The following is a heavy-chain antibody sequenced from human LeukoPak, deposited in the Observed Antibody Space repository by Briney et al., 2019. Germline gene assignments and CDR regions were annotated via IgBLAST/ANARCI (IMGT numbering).Heavy chain of an antibody. J-gene: IGHJ4*02. D-gene: IGHD6-19*01. CDR1: GGSFSGYY. CDR3: ASWGRTVAAPNPFDY. Sequence: SETLSLTCAVYGGSFSGYYWSWIRQPPGKGLEWIGEINHSGSTTYNPSLKSRVTISVDTSKNQFSLKLSSVTATDTAVYYCASWGRTVAAPNPFDYWGQGTLVTVSS. CDR2: INHSGST. V-gene: IGHV4-34*01.